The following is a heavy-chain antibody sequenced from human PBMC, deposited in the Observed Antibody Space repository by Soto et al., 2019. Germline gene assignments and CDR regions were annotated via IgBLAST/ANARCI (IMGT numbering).Heavy chain of an antibody. J-gene: IGHJ4*02. V-gene: IGHV4-30-4*01. Sequence: SETLSLICTVSGGSISSGDYYWSWIRQPPGKGLGWIGYIYYSGSTYYNPSLKSRVTISVDTSKNQFSLKLSSVTAADTAVYYCARGTTDDYGNLGKLYYFDSWGQGTLVTVSS. CDR2: IYYSGST. CDR3: ARGTTDDYGNLGKLYYFDS. CDR1: GGSISSGDYY. D-gene: IGHD4-17*01.